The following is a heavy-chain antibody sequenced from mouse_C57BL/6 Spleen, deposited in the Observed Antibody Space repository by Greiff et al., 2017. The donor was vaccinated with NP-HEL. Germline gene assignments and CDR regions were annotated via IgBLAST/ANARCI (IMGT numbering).Heavy chain of an antibody. CDR2: ISSGGSYT. CDR3: VRQRIYYDYDEGFAY. J-gene: IGHJ3*01. D-gene: IGHD2-4*01. CDR1: GFTFSSYG. Sequence: EVKLVESGGDLVKPGGSLKLSCAASGFTFSSYGMSWVRQTPVKRLEWVATISSGGSYTYYPDSVKGRFTISSDNAKNTPYLQMSSLKSEDTAMYYCVRQRIYYDYDEGFAYWGQGTLVTVSA. V-gene: IGHV5-6*01.